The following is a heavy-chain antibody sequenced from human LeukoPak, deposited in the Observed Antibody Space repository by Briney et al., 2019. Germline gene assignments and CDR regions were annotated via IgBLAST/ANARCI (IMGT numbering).Heavy chain of an antibody. J-gene: IGHJ4*02. CDR1: GFTFSSYA. D-gene: IGHD2-15*01. Sequence: PGRSLRLSCAASGFTFSSYAMHWVRQAPGKGLEWVAVIWYDGSNKYYADSVKGRFTISRDNSKNTLYLQMNSLRAEDTAVYYCARDAKCSGGSCYSPDYWGQGTLVTVSS. V-gene: IGHV3-33*08. CDR3: ARDAKCSGGSCYSPDY. CDR2: IWYDGSNK.